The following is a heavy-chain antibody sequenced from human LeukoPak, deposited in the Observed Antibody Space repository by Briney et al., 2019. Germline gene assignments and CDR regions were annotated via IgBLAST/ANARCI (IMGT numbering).Heavy chain of an antibody. CDR3: ARGYGDYPYWYFDL. Sequence: PGGSLRLSCAASGFTFSSYSMNWVRQAPGKGLEWVSSISSSSSHIYYADSVKGRFTISRDNAKNSLYLQMKSLRAEDTAVYYCARGYGDYPYWYFDLWGRGTLVTVSS. CDR2: ISSSSSHI. V-gene: IGHV3-21*01. CDR1: GFTFSSYS. D-gene: IGHD4-17*01. J-gene: IGHJ2*01.